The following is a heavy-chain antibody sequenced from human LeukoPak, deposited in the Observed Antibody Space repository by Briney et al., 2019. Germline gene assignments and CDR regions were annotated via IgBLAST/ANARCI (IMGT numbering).Heavy chain of an antibody. D-gene: IGHD5-24*01. V-gene: IGHV3-23*01. CDR3: AKADLDGYNYGPFDY. CDR1: GFTFGDYA. Sequence: PGGSLRLSCTASGFTFGDYAMSWVRQAPGKGLEWVSGISGSGGSTYYADSVKGRFTISRDNSKNTLYLQMNSLRAEDTAVYYCAKADLDGYNYGPFDYWGQGTLVTVSS. CDR2: ISGSGGST. J-gene: IGHJ4*02.